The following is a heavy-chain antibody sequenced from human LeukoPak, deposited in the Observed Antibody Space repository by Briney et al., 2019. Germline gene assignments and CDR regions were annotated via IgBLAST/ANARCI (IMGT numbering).Heavy chain of an antibody. CDR1: GYTFSSYG. CDR3: ARGPHYYDPPDY. V-gene: IGHV1-18*01. CDR2: ISAYNGNT. J-gene: IGHJ4*02. Sequence: GASVKVSCKASGYTFSSYGISWVRQAPGQGLEWMGWISAYNGNTNYAQKFQGRVTMTRDTSISTAYMELSRLGSDDTAVYYCARGPHYYDPPDYWGQGTLVTVSS. D-gene: IGHD3-22*01.